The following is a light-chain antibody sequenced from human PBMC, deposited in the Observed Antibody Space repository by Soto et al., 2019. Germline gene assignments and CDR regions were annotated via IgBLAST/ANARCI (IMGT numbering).Light chain of an antibody. CDR2: RTS. Sequence: EVVLTQSPGTLSLSPGERATLSCRASESVSSSFLTWYQQKPGQAPRLLIYRTSNRVTGIPDRFSGSGSGTDFTLTISRLVPEDFAVYFCQHYGNSLWTFGQGTKVEIK. CDR3: QHYGNSLWT. V-gene: IGKV3-20*01. J-gene: IGKJ1*01. CDR1: ESVSSSF.